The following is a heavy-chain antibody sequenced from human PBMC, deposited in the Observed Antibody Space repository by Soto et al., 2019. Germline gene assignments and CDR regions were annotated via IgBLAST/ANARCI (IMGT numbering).Heavy chain of an antibody. CDR3: ARVGGIVGGSFDD. CDR2: IIPVFGTP. V-gene: IGHV1-69*12. J-gene: IGHJ4*02. Sequence: QVQLVQSGAEVKKAGSSVKVSCKAPEGTFSSYAFTWVRQAPGQGLEWMGGIIPVFGTPNYAQKFQGRVTITADERTSTTCMELRSLTSEDTALYDCARVGGIVGGSFDDWGQGTQVTVSS. CDR1: EGTFSSYA. D-gene: IGHD2-21*01.